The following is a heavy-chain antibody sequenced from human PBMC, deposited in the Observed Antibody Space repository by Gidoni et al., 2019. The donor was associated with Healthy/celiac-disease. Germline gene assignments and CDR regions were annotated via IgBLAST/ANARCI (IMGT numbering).Heavy chain of an antibody. J-gene: IGHJ4*02. CDR1: GFTFSSYA. CDR3: AREWSTVVTLYFDY. Sequence: QVQLVESGGGVVQPGRSLRLSCAASGFTFSSYAMHWVRQAPGKGLEWVAVISYDGSNKYYADSVKGRFTISRDNSKNTLYLQMNSLRAEDTAVYYCAREWSTVVTLYFDYWGQGTLVTVSS. V-gene: IGHV3-30*04. CDR2: ISYDGSNK. D-gene: IGHD4-17*01.